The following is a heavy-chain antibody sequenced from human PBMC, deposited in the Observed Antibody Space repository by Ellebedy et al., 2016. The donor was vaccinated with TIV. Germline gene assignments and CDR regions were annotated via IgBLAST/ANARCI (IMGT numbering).Heavy chain of an antibody. J-gene: IGHJ4*02. D-gene: IGHD5-18*01. CDR2: IWYDGSNK. V-gene: IGHV3-33*01. CDR1: GFTFSDYA. CDR3: ARVFGGYSHGLFDS. Sequence: GESLKISCAASGFTFSDYAMHWVRQAPGEGLQWVGVIWYDGSNKFYADSVKGRFTISRDNSKNTLYLQMSSLRAEDTAVYYCARVFGGYSHGLFDSWGQGTRVTVSS.